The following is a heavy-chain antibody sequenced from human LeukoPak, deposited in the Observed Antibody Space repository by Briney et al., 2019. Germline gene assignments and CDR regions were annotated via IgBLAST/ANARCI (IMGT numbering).Heavy chain of an antibody. D-gene: IGHD3-3*01. CDR2: IYYSRST. Sequence: PSETLSLTCIVSGGSISGYYWSWIRQPPGKGLEWIGSIYYSRSTDYNPSLKSRVIISVDTSKNQFSLSLISVTAADTAVYYCARDGVSALNLYSDLWGRGTLVTVSS. J-gene: IGHJ2*01. CDR3: ARDGVSALNLYSDL. CDR1: GGSISGYY. V-gene: IGHV4-59*01.